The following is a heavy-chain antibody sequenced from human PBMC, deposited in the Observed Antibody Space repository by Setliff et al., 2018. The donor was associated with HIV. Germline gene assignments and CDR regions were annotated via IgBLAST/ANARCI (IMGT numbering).Heavy chain of an antibody. CDR1: GGSISSGSYY. V-gene: IGHV4-61*02. CDR3: NSLTSEDTAVYYCARAAPGGGNDYFGY. J-gene: IGHJ4*02. CDR2: VYAGGTT. Sequence: SETLSLTCTVSGGSISSGSYYWTWIRQSAGKGLEWIGRVYAGGTTNYNPSLKSRITISMDSSQNQFSLTLTSVTAATTAHVEVNSLTSEDTAVYYCARAAPGGGNDYFGYWGQGALVTVSS. D-gene: IGHD3-10*01.